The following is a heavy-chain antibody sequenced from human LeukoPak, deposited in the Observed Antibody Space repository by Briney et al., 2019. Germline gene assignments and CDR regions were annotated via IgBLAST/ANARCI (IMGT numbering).Heavy chain of an antibody. CDR2: ISSSSSYI. CDR1: GFTFSSYS. Sequence: EGSLRLSCAASGFTFSSYSMNWVRQAPGKGLEWVSSISSSSSYIYYADSVKGRFTISRDNAKNSLYLQVNSLRAEDTAVYYCARDTRYSYGFDYWGQGTLVTVSS. CDR3: ARDTRYSYGFDY. J-gene: IGHJ4*02. V-gene: IGHV3-21*01. D-gene: IGHD5-18*01.